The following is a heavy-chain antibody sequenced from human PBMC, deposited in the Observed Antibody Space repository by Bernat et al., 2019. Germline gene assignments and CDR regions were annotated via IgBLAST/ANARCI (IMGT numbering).Heavy chain of an antibody. CDR2: IRTKPNNYAT. CDR3: TAGYCSGGSCYIPY. Sequence: EVQLVESGGGLVQPGESLKLSCAASGFTFSASAMHWVRQASGKGLEWIARIRTKPNNYATEYSASAKGRFSISRDDSKNTAYLQMNSLKTEDSAIYYGTAGYCSGGSCYIPYWGQGALITVSS. V-gene: IGHV3-73*01. J-gene: IGHJ4*02. CDR1: GFTFSASA. D-gene: IGHD2-15*01.